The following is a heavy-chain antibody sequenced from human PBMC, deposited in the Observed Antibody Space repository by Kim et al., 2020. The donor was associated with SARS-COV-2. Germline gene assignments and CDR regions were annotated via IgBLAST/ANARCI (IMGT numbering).Heavy chain of an antibody. D-gene: IGHD6-6*01. Sequence: SETLSLTCAVYGGSFSGYYWSWIRQPPGKGLEWIGEINHSGSTNYNPSLKSRVTISVDTSKNQFSLKLSSVTAADTAVYYCARGLGSSSQCYFDYWGQGTLVTVSS. CDR1: GGSFSGYY. CDR3: ARGLGSSSQCYFDY. V-gene: IGHV4-34*01. J-gene: IGHJ4*02. CDR2: INHSGST.